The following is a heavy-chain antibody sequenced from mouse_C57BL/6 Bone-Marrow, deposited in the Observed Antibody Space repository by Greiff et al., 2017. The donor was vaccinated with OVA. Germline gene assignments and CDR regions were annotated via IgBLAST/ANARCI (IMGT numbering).Heavy chain of an antibody. J-gene: IGHJ4*01. Sequence: VQLQQSGPELVKPGASVKIPCKASGYTFTDYNMDWVKQSHGKSLEWIGDINPNNGGTIYNQKFKGKATFTVDKSSSTAYMELRSLTSEDTAVYYCARGRAMDYWGQGTSVTVSS. CDR3: ARGRAMDY. V-gene: IGHV1-18*01. CDR1: GYTFTDYN. CDR2: INPNNGGT.